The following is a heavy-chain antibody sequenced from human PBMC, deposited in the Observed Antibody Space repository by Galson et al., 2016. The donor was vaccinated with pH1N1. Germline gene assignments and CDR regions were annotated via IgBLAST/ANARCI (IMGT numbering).Heavy chain of an antibody. Sequence: SVKVSCKASGGSFSSFAISWVRQAPGQGLEWMGGIIPISGTTNYAQKFQGRVTITADKFTSTAYMELTSLKSEDTAGYYCVFSRLGCKAFDIWGRGTLVTASS. CDR3: VFSRLGCKAFDI. CDR1: GGSFSSFA. V-gene: IGHV1-69*06. D-gene: IGHD2/OR15-2a*01. J-gene: IGHJ3*02. CDR2: IIPISGTT.